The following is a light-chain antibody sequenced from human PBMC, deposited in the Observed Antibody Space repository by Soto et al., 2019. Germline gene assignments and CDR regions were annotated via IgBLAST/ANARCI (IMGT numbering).Light chain of an antibody. J-gene: IGLJ3*02. CDR2: EGS. CDR1: SSDVGSYNL. Sequence: QSVLTQPASVSGSPGQSITISCTGTSSDVGSYNLVSWYQQHPGKAPKLMIYEGSKRPSGVSNRFSGSKSGNTASLTISGLPAEDEDDYYCCSYAGSVVFGGGTKLTVL. CDR3: CSYAGSVV. V-gene: IGLV2-23*01.